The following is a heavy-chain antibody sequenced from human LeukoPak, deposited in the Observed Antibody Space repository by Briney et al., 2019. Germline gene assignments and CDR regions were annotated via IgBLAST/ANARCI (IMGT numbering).Heavy chain of an antibody. CDR3: ARHATPYSSGWCPLFDH. CDR2: IYYSGST. V-gene: IGHV4-59*08. CDR1: GGSISSYY. Sequence: SETLSLTCTVSGGSISSYYWSWIRQPPGKGLEWIGYIYYSGSTNYNPSLKSRVTISVDTSKNQFSLKLSSVTAADTAVYYCARHATPYSSGWCPLFDHWGQGTLVTVSS. D-gene: IGHD6-19*01. J-gene: IGHJ4*02.